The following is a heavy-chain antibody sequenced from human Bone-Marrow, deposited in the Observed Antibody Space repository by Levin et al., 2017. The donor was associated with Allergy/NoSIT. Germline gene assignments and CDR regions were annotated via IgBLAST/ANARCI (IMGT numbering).Heavy chain of an antibody. CDR3: ARDGSKGAFDI. V-gene: IGHV1-3*01. CDR1: GYTFTSYA. D-gene: IGHD3-10*01. Sequence: GESLKISCKASGYTFTSYAMHWVRQAPGQRLEWMGWINAGNGNTKYSQKFQGRVTITRDTSASTAYMELSSLRSEDTAVYYCARDGSKGAFDIWGQGTMVTVSS. CDR2: INAGNGNT. J-gene: IGHJ3*02.